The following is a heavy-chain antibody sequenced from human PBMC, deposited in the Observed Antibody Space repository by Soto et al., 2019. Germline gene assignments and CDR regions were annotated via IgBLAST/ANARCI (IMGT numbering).Heavy chain of an antibody. CDR2: ISAYNGNT. D-gene: IGHD1-7*01. CDR1: GYTFTSYG. J-gene: IGHJ3*02. V-gene: IGHV1-18*04. CDR3: ASTYNWNYANAFDI. Sequence: ASVKVSCKASGYTFTSYGISWVRQAPGQGLEWMGWISAYNGNTNYAQKPQGRVTMTTDTSTSTAYMELRSLRSDDTAVYYCASTYNWNYANAFDIWGQGTMVTVSS.